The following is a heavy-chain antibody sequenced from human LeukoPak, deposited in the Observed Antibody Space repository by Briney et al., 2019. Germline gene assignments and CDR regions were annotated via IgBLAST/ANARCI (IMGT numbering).Heavy chain of an antibody. J-gene: IGHJ3*02. Sequence: ASVKVSCKSSVYTFNNYVVTWVRQAPGQGLEWMGWIRPYNGDTKYGRNLQGRVTMTTDTTTSTAYMELRSLRSDDTAVYYCARGLRETDAFDIWGPGTMVTVSS. D-gene: IGHD3-10*01. CDR3: ARGLRETDAFDI. CDR2: IRPYNGDT. V-gene: IGHV1-18*01. CDR1: VYTFNNYV.